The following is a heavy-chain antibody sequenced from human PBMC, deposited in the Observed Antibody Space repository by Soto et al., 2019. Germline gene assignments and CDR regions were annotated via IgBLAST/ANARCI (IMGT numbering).Heavy chain of an antibody. CDR1: GGSISSSNW. CDR2: IYHSGST. V-gene: IGHV4-4*02. Sequence: QVQLQESGPGLVKPSGTLSLTCAVSGGSISSSNWWSWVRQPPGKGLEWIGEIYHSGSTNYNPSLKGRVTISGDKSKNHYSMKVSSVTAADTAVYYCAGLSGSYYYGMEVWGQGTTVTVCS. CDR3: AGLSGSYYYGMEV. J-gene: IGHJ6*02. D-gene: IGHD1-26*01.